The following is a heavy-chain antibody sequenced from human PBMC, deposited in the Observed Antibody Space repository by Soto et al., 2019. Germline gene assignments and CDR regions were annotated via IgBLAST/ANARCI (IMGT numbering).Heavy chain of an antibody. J-gene: IGHJ4*02. Sequence: EVQLVESGGGLLQAGGSLRLSCAASGFTFSSYGMNWVRQPPGKGLEWVSYISDSGSDAHYADFVKGRFTISRDNAKNSLYLQMNSLRDEDTAVYYCASDENGDSDFESWGQGTLVTVSS. D-gene: IGHD2-21*02. CDR2: ISDSGSDA. V-gene: IGHV3-48*02. CDR1: GFTFSSYG. CDR3: ASDENGDSDFES.